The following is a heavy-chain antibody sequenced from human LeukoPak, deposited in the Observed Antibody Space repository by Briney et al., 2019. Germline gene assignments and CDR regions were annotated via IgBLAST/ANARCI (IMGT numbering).Heavy chain of an antibody. V-gene: IGHV1-8*01. CDR2: MNPNSGNT. CDR1: GYTFTSYD. J-gene: IGHJ4*02. Sequence: ASVKVSCKASGYTFTSYDINWVRQATGQGLEWMGWMNPNSGNTGYAQKFQGRVTMTRNTSINTAYMELSSLRSEDTAVYYCARVWGRFKVFGSGYYPFDYWGQGTLVTVSS. D-gene: IGHD3-22*01. CDR3: ARVWGRFKVFGSGYYPFDY.